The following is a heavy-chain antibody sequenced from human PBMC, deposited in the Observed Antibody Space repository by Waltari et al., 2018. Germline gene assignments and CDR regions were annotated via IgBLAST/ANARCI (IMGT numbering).Heavy chain of an antibody. D-gene: IGHD3-9*01. J-gene: IGHJ4*02. Sequence: EEQLVESGGGLVQPGGSLRLSCAASGFTFSSYSMNWVRQAPGKGLEWVSYISSSSSTIYYADSVKGRFTISRDNAKNSLYLQMNSLRAEDTAVYYCARDQDGYYDILTGYYKREYYFDYWGQGTLVTVSS. CDR1: GFTFSSYS. CDR2: ISSSSSTI. CDR3: ARDQDGYYDILTGYYKREYYFDY. V-gene: IGHV3-48*01.